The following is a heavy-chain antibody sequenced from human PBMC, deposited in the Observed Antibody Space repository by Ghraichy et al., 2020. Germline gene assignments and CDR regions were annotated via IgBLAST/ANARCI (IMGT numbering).Heavy chain of an antibody. D-gene: IGHD2/OR15-2a*01. CDR1: GGTFSSYT. J-gene: IGHJ4*02. V-gene: IGHV1-69*04. CDR2: IIPILGIA. Sequence: SVKVSCKASGGTFSSYTISWVRQAPGQGLEWMGRIIPILGIANYAQKFQGRVTITADKSTSTAYMELSSLRSEDTAVYYCARDLGVGNNDYWGQGTLVTVSS. CDR3: ARDLGVGNNDY.